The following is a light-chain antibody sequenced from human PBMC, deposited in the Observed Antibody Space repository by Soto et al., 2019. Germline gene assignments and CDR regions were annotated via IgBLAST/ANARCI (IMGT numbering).Light chain of an antibody. J-gene: IGKJ2*01. CDR2: ATS. Sequence: EIVLTQSPGTLALSPGDRVTLSCRASQRLSSNYLAWYQQKPGQAPGLLIYATSSSATGIPDRFSGSGSGKDFTLTISSLEPEDFAVYYCQQYTRSRYIFGQGTKLEIK. V-gene: IGKV3-20*01. CDR3: QQYTRSRYI. CDR1: QRLSSNY.